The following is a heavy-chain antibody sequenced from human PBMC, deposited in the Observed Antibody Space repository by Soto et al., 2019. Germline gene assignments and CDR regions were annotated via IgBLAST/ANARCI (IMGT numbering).Heavy chain of an antibody. Sequence: GESLKISCKGSGYNFTSYWIGWVRQMPGKGLECMGIIYPGDSDTRYSPSFQGQVTISADKSISTAYLQWSSLKASDTAMYYCAGGGVRGVITRPRDHYVMDVWGQGTTVTVSS. CDR2: IYPGDSDT. D-gene: IGHD3-10*01. CDR3: AGGGVRGVITRPRDHYVMDV. J-gene: IGHJ6*02. V-gene: IGHV5-51*01. CDR1: GYNFTSYW.